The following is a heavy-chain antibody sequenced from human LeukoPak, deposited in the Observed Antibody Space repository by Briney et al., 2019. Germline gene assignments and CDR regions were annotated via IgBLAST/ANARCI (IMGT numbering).Heavy chain of an antibody. CDR2: VHSSGST. V-gene: IGHV4-59*13. CDR1: GGSISSFF. Sequence: PSETLSLTCTVSGGSISSFFWSWIRQPPGKGLEWIGYVHSSGSTKYNPSIKSRLIISVDMSKNQFSLKLRSVSVADTAVYYCARLAPGNYDILTGDPKVVFDYWGQGALVTVSS. J-gene: IGHJ4*02. CDR3: ARLAPGNYDILTGDPKVVFDY. D-gene: IGHD3-9*01.